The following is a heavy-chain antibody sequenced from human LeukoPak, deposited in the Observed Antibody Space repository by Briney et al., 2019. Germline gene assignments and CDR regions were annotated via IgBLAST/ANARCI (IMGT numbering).Heavy chain of an antibody. V-gene: IGHV3-7*01. J-gene: IGHJ3*02. CDR1: GFIFSSYW. CDR2: IKQDGSEK. Sequence: GGSLRLSCATSGFIFSSYWMSWVRQAPGKGLEWVANIKQDGSEKYYVESVKGRFTISRDNAKNSLHLQMNSLRAEDTAVYYCARDTTTTVAGAFDMWGQGTMVSVSS. D-gene: IGHD6-19*01. CDR3: ARDTTTTVAGAFDM.